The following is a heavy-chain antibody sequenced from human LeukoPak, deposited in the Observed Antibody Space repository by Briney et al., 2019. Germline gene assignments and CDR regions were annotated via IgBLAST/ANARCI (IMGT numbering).Heavy chain of an antibody. CDR2: ISSSGSTM. CDR3: AREFRPEILTGYSSYWYFDL. J-gene: IGHJ2*01. D-gene: IGHD3-9*01. Sequence: PGGSLRLSCAATGVTLSNYYMNWVRQAPGKGLEWVSYISSSGSTMYYADSVRGRFTISRDTAKNSLYLQMNSLRVEDTAVYYCAREFRPEILTGYSSYWYFDLWGRGTLVTVSS. CDR1: GVTLSNYY. V-gene: IGHV3-48*04.